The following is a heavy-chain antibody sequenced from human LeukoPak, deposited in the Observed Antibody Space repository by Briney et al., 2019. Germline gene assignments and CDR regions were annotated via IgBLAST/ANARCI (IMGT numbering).Heavy chain of an antibody. D-gene: IGHD3-10*01. Sequence: GASLRLSCAASGFTFSSYAMSWVRQAPGKGLEWVSASSGSGGRTYYGNSVNGRFTISRDNYRDTLYLQMNSLRAEGTALYFCAKTPDYYGSGSSSYIDCWGQGTLVSVSS. CDR2: SSGSGGRT. J-gene: IGHJ4*02. CDR3: AKTPDYYGSGSSSYIDC. V-gene: IGHV3-23*01. CDR1: GFTFSSYA.